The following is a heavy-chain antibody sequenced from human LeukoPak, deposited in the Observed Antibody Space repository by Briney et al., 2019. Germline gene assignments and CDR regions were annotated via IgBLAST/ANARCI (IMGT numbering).Heavy chain of an antibody. CDR2: ILYDGSNK. CDR1: GFTFSSYG. V-gene: IGHV3-30*02. D-gene: IGHD5-12*01. Sequence: GGSLRLSCAPSGFTFSSYGVQWVRQAPGKGLEWVAFILYDGSNKYYADSVKGRFTISRDNSKNTLYLQMNSLRVEDTAVYYCARVSGYDWNDYYYYYMDVWGKGTTVTISS. J-gene: IGHJ6*03. CDR3: ARVSGYDWNDYYYYYMDV.